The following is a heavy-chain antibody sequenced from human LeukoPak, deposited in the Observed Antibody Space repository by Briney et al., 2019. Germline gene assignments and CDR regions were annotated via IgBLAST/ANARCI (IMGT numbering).Heavy chain of an antibody. CDR1: GGSISNYY. CDR3: VRETGERAFDI. J-gene: IGHJ3*02. CDR2: ISYSGST. D-gene: IGHD7-27*01. V-gene: IGHV4-59*01. Sequence: PSETLSLTCTVSGGSISNYYWSWLRQPPGKGLAWIGYISYSGSTNYNPSLKSRVTISVDASKNQFSLKLSSVTAADTAVYYCVRETGERAFDIWGQGTMVTVSS.